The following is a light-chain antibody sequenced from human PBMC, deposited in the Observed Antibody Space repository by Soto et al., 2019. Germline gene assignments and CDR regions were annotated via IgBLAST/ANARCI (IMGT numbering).Light chain of an antibody. Sequence: DIQMTQSPSSLSASVGDRVTITCLASHDIGNYLNWYQQKPGKAPTLLIYYASNLETGVSSRFSGSGAGTDFTFTISSLPPEDIATYFCQQYENLPRFIFGPGTKVDIK. CDR1: HDIGNY. J-gene: IGKJ3*01. V-gene: IGKV1-33*01. CDR2: YAS. CDR3: QQYENLPRFI.